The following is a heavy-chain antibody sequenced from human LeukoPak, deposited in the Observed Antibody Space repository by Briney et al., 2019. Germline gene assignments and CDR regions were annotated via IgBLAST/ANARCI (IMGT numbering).Heavy chain of an antibody. D-gene: IGHD5-24*01. V-gene: IGHV3-30*18. J-gene: IGHJ4*02. CDR3: AKARRRNGYTYPDY. CDR1: GFTFSSYG. Sequence: GGSLRLSCAASGFTFSSYGLHWVRQAPGKGLEWVAVISYDGSNKYYADSVKGRFTISRDNSKNTLYLQMNSLRAEDTAVYYCAKARRRNGYTYPDYWYQGNRVTVSS. CDR2: ISYDGSNK.